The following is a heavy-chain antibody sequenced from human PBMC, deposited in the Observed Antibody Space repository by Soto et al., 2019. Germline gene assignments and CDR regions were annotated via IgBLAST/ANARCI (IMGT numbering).Heavy chain of an antibody. Sequence: EVQLVESGGDLAQPGGSLRLSCAASGFTFSSYDMQWVRQVTGKGLEWVSSIGKGGDTYYADSVKGRFTISRETAKNSLYLQMSSLRAGDTAVYYCVRDPAGHGMDVWGQGTTVTVSS. CDR3: VRDPAGHGMDV. CDR2: IGKGGDT. D-gene: IGHD3-10*01. V-gene: IGHV3-13*01. CDR1: GFTFSSYD. J-gene: IGHJ6*02.